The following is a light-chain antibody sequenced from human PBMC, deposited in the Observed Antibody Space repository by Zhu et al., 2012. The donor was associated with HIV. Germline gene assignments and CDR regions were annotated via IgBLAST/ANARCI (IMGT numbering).Light chain of an antibody. V-gene: IGKV3D-15*01. Sequence: IVLTQSPATLSVSPGERATLSCRASQSVSNYLAWYQHKPGQAPKFLIYGASTRATDTPGRFSGSGSGTEFTLTISTVESEDFAVYYCQQYYRWPRTFGLGTKVEI. CDR1: QSVSNY. J-gene: IGKJ1*01. CDR2: GAS. CDR3: QQYYRWPRT.